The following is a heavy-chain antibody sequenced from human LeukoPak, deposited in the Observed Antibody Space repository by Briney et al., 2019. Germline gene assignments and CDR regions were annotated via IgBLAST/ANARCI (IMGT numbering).Heavy chain of an antibody. CDR2: INHSGST. V-gene: IGHV4-34*01. CDR1: GGSFSGYY. J-gene: IGHJ4*02. D-gene: IGHD3-10*01. Sequence: SETLSLTCAVYGGSFSGYYWSWIRQPPGKGLEWIGEINHSGSTNYNPSLKSRVTISVDTSKNQFSLKLSSVTAADTAVYDCARGGSGFDSRGQGTLVTVSS. CDR3: ARGGSGFDS.